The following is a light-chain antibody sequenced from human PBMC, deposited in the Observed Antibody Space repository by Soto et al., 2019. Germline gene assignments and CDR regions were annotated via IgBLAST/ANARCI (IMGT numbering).Light chain of an antibody. CDR2: GAS. CDR3: QHYGRSPPYT. V-gene: IGKV3-20*01. Sequence: EIVLTQSPGTLSLSPGERATLSCRASQSVSSSYLSWFQRRPGQAPRLLIYGASSRATDIPDRFSGSGSGTDFTLTISRLEPEDFAVYYCQHYGRSPPYTFGQGTKLEIK. J-gene: IGKJ2*01. CDR1: QSVSSSY.